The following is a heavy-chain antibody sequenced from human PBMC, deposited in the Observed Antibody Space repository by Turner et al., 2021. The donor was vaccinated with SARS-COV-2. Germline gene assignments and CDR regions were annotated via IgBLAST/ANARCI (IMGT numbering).Heavy chain of an antibody. J-gene: IGHJ4*02. D-gene: IGHD6-19*01. CDR3: ARSGWSLWYFDY. CDR2: INHGEST. Sequence: QLQLQQWGAGLLKPSETLSLTCAVYGGSFSGYYWSWIRQPPGKGLEWIGEINHGESTNYNPSRKSRVTISVDTSKNQFSLKLSSVTAADTAVYYCARSGWSLWYFDYWGQGTLVTVSS. CDR1: GGSFSGYY. V-gene: IGHV4-34*01.